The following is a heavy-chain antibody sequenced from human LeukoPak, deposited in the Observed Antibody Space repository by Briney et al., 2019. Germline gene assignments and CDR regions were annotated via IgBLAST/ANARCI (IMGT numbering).Heavy chain of an antibody. D-gene: IGHD5-18*01. Sequence: SETLSLTCTVSGGSISSGSYYWSWIRQPPGKGLEWIGEINHSGSTNYNLSLKSRVTISVDTSKNQFSLKLSSVTAADTAVYYCARHKIRRYSYGPGAFDIWGQGTMVTVSS. CDR1: GGSISSGSYY. J-gene: IGHJ3*02. V-gene: IGHV4-39*01. CDR2: INHSGST. CDR3: ARHKIRRYSYGPGAFDI.